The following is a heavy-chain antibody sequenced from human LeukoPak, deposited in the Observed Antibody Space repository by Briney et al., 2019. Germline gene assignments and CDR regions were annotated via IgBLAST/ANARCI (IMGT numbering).Heavy chain of an antibody. D-gene: IGHD3-10*01. CDR3: ARGLPRGQPPPWYFDL. Sequence: PGGSLRLSCAASGFTVSSNYMSWVRQAPGKGLEWVSVIYSGGSTYYADSVKGRFTISRDNSKNTLYLQMNSPRAEDTAVYYCARGLPRGQPPPWYFDLWGRGTLVTVSS. J-gene: IGHJ2*01. V-gene: IGHV3-53*01. CDR2: IYSGGST. CDR1: GFTVSSNY.